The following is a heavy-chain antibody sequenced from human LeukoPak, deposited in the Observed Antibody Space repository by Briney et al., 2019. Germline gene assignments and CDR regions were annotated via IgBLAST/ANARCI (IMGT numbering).Heavy chain of an antibody. CDR2: ISSSSYI. V-gene: IGHV3-21*01. J-gene: IGHJ4*02. CDR1: GFTFSSYS. D-gene: IGHD6-13*01. CDR3: ARDGRDSSSWYGPYYFDY. Sequence: GGPLRLSCAASGFTFSSYSMNWVRQAPGKGLEWVSSISSSSYIYYADSVKGRFTISRDNAKNSLYLQMNSLRAEDTAVYYCARDGRDSSSWYGPYYFDYWGQGTLVTVSS.